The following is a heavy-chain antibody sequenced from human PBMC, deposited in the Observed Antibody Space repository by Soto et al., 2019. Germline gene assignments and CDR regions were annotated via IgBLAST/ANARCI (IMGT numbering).Heavy chain of an antibody. Sequence: SETLSLTCTVSAGSISNYYWDWIRQPAGKGLEWIGRIYTSASTNYNPSLKSRVTMSVDTSKNQFSLNLNAVTAADTAVYYCACQSQSGPFYSYYGMDVWGQGTTVTVSS. CDR1: AGSISNYY. D-gene: IGHD3-10*01. J-gene: IGHJ6*01. CDR3: ACQSQSGPFYSYYGMDV. V-gene: IGHV4-4*07. CDR2: IYTSAST.